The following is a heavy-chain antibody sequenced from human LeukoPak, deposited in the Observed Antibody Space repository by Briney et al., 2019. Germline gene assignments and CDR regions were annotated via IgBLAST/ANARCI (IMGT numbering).Heavy chain of an antibody. D-gene: IGHD3-9*01. CDR3: ARQEGYFGLPRDAFDI. V-gene: IGHV4-59*01. Sequence: SETLSLTCTVSGGSISSYYWSWIRQPPGKGLEWIGYIYYSGSTNYNPSLKSRVTILVDTSKNQFSLKLSSVTAADTAVYYCARQEGYFGLPRDAFDIWGQGTMVTVSS. J-gene: IGHJ3*02. CDR1: GGSISSYY. CDR2: IYYSGST.